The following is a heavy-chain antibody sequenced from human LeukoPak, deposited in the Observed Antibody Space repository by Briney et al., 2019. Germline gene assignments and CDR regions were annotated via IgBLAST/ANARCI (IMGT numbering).Heavy chain of an antibody. CDR2: ISAYNGNT. CDR1: GYTFSSYG. Sequence: ASVKVSCKASGYTFSSYGISWVRQAPGQGLEWMGWISAYNGNTNYAQKFQGRVTMTRDTSTSTVYLELRSLKSDDTAVYFCARAPDYGDYVLRDVWGQGTTVTVSS. V-gene: IGHV1-18*01. CDR3: ARAPDYGDYVLRDV. D-gene: IGHD4-17*01. J-gene: IGHJ6*02.